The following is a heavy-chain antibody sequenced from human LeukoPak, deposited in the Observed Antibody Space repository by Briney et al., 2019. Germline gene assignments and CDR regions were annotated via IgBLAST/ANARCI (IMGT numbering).Heavy chain of an antibody. V-gene: IGHV3-23*01. Sequence: GGSLRLSCATSGFTFSSYAFSWVRQAPGKGLEWVSDISNSGRIHYTDSVKGRFTISRDNSKNTLYLQMNSLRAEDTAVYYCAKESCGGDCYSGLDYWGQGTLVTVSS. J-gene: IGHJ4*02. D-gene: IGHD2-21*02. CDR2: ISNSGRI. CDR1: GFTFSSYA. CDR3: AKESCGGDCYSGLDY.